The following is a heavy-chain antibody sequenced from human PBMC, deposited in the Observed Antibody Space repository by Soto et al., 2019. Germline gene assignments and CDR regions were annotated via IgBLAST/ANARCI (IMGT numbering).Heavy chain of an antibody. D-gene: IGHD3-10*01. J-gene: IGHJ6*02. CDR2: FDPEDGET. Sequence: ASVKVSCKVAGYTLTELSMHWVRQAPGKGLEWMGGFDPEDGETIYAQKFQGRVTMTEDTSTDTAYMELSSLRSEDTAVYYCATKSRVRGTTGYYYYYGMDVWGQRTTVTVSS. CDR3: ATKSRVRGTTGYYYYYGMDV. CDR1: GYTLTELS. V-gene: IGHV1-24*01.